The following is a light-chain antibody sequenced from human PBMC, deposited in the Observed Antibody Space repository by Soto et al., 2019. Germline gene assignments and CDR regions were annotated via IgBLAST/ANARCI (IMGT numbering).Light chain of an antibody. CDR2: GTS. CDR3: QHHDNWPPT. Sequence: EIVMTQFPATLSVSPGDRATLSCRASQSVSRNLAWYQQKAGQAPRLLIYGTSNRATGIPARFSGSGSGTEYTLTINSLQSEDFAVYYCQHHDNWPPTFGQGTKVEIK. V-gene: IGKV3-15*01. J-gene: IGKJ1*01. CDR1: QSVSRN.